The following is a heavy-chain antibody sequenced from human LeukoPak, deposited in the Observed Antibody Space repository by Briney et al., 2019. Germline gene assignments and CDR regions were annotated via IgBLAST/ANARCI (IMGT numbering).Heavy chain of an antibody. CDR2: ISYDGSNK. D-gene: IGHD1-26*01. CDR1: GFTSSSYA. CDR3: ASSEVGDTTRRYFQH. J-gene: IGHJ1*01. Sequence: GRSLRLSCAASGFTSSSYAMHWVRQAPGKGLEWVAVISYDGSNKYYADSVKGRFTISRDNSKNTLYLQMNSLRAEDTVVYYCASSEVGDTTRRYFQHWGQGTLVTVSS. V-gene: IGHV3-30-3*01.